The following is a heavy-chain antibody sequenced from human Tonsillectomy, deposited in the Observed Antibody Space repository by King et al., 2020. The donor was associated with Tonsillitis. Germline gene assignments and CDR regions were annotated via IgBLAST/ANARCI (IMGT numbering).Heavy chain of an antibody. V-gene: IGHV3-73*02. CDR1: GFTFSGSA. CDR2: IRSKPNRYAT. J-gene: IGHJ4*02. D-gene: IGHD4-17*01. CDR3: TSFAAPEYGGYGDY. Sequence: VQLVESGGGLVQPGGSLKLSCAASGFTFSGSAMHWVRQASGKGLEWVGRIRSKPNRYATAYAASVKGRFTISRDDSKNTAYLRMSSLKTEDTAVYYCTSFAAPEYGGYGDYWGQGTLVTVSS.